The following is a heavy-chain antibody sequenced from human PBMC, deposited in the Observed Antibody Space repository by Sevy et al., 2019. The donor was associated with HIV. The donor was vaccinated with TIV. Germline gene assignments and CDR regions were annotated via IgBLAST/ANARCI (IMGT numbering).Heavy chain of an antibody. CDR2: IYYSGST. J-gene: IGHJ4*02. CDR1: GGSISSYY. D-gene: IGHD7-27*01. CDR3: ARDPGAALDY. V-gene: IGHV4-59*13. Sequence: SETLSLTCTVSGGSISSYYWSWIRQPPGKGLEWIGYIYYSGSTNYDPSLKSRVTISVDTSKNQFSLKLSSVTAADTAVYYCARDPGAALDYWGQGTLVTVSS.